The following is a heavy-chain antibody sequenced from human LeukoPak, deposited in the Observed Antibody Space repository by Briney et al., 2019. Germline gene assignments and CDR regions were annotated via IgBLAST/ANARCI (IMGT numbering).Heavy chain of an antibody. CDR1: GDSVSSDSAT. D-gene: IGHD6-19*01. Sequence: SQTLSLTCAISGDSVSSDSATWHWIRQSPSRGLEWLGRTYYRSKWYNDYAVSVRSRITINPDTSKNQFILQLNSVSPEDTAVYYCASTTIAVAGTSAYFQHWGQGTLVTVSS. CDR3: ASTTIAVAGTSAYFQH. CDR2: TYYRSKWYN. J-gene: IGHJ1*01. V-gene: IGHV6-1*01.